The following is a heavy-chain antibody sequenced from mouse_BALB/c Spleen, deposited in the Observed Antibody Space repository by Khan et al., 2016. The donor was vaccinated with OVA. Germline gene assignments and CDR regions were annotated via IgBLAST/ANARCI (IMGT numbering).Heavy chain of an antibody. V-gene: IGHV1-9*01. CDR1: GYTFSSYW. J-gene: IGHJ2*01. D-gene: IGHD2-1*01. Sequence: QVQLQQSGAELMKPGASVKISCKATGYTFSSYWIEWVKQRPGHGLEWIGEILPGSGSTNYNEKFKGKATFTADTSSNTAYMQLNSLTSEDSAVYYWKRTGNYRDYFDYWGQGTTLTVSS. CDR2: ILPGSGST. CDR3: KRTGNYRDYFDY.